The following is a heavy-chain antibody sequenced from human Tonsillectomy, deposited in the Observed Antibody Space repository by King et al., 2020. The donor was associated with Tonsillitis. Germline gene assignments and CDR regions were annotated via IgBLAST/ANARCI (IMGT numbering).Heavy chain of an antibody. D-gene: IGHD1-26*01. Sequence: VQLQESGPGLVKPSETLSLTCTVSGGSISSYYWSWIRQPPGKGLEWIGYIYYSGSTNYNPSLKSRVTISVDTSKNQFSLKLSSVTAADTAVYYCARYWEGTHYYYMDVWGKGTTVTVSS. CDR1: GGSISSYY. V-gene: IGHV4-59*01. CDR2: IYYSGST. J-gene: IGHJ6*03. CDR3: ARYWEGTHYYYMDV.